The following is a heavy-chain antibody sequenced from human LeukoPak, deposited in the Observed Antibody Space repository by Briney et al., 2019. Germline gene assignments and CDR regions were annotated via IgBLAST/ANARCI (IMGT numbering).Heavy chain of an antibody. V-gene: IGHV1-18*01. CDR3: ARDSATPTAFDI. J-gene: IGHJ3*02. CDR1: GYTFTSYG. D-gene: IGHD5-12*01. CDR2: ISAYNGNT. Sequence: ASVKLSCKASGYTFTSYGISWVRQAPGQGLEWMGWISAYNGNTNYAQKLQGRVTMTTDTSTSTAYMELRSLRSDDTAVYYCARDSATPTAFDIWGQGTMVTVSS.